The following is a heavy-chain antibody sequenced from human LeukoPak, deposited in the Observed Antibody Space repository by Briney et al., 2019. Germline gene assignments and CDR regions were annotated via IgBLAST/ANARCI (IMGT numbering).Heavy chain of an antibody. Sequence: GGSLRLSCAASGFTLSNFAMHWVRQATGKGLEWVSAIGTAGDTFYPGSVKGRFAISRENAKNSLYLQMNNLRAEDTAVYYCARQMTPHGNFDYWGQGTLVTVSS. CDR3: ARQMTPHGNFDY. D-gene: IGHD1-26*01. CDR1: GFTLSNFA. J-gene: IGHJ4*02. V-gene: IGHV3-13*01. CDR2: IGTAGDT.